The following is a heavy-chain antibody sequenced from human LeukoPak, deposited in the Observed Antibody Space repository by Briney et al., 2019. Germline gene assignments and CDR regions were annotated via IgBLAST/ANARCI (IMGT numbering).Heavy chain of an antibody. J-gene: IGHJ4*02. CDR3: AREGGPYRPLDY. Sequence: SGALFLTCGVSGGYITYTNYWTWVRKPPGKGLEWIGEVNLQGSTNYNPSLMGRVAISVDTSENHISLQLTSVTAADTAVYYCAREGGPYRPLDYSGQGTLVTVSS. V-gene: IGHV4-4*02. CDR1: GGYITYTNY. CDR2: VNLQGST.